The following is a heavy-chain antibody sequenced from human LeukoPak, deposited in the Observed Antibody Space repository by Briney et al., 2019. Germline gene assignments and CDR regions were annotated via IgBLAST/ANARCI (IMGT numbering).Heavy chain of an antibody. J-gene: IGHJ4*02. CDR1: GFTFSSYG. Sequence: GGSLRLSCAASGFTFSSYGMHWVRQAPGKGLEWVAVISYGGSNKYYADSVKGRFTISRDNSKNTLYLQMNSLRAEDTAVYYCAKALRSRASIAVAGGWGQGTLVTVSS. D-gene: IGHD6-19*01. V-gene: IGHV3-30*18. CDR2: ISYGGSNK. CDR3: AKALRSRASIAVAGG.